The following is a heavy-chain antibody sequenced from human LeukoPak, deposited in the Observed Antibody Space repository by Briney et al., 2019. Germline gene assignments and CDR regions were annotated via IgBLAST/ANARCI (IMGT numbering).Heavy chain of an antibody. CDR2: TYSSGSS. D-gene: IGHD2-2*01. CDR1: GDSISSSSYS. CDR3: ATLTVVVASPVVG. J-gene: IGHJ4*02. V-gene: IGHV4-39*01. Sequence: SETPSLTCTVSGDSISSSSYSWAWIRQPPGKGLEWIGNTYSSGSSYYNPSLKSRVTMSVDTSENQFSLKLSSVTAADTALYYCATLTVVVASPVVGWGQGTLVTVSS.